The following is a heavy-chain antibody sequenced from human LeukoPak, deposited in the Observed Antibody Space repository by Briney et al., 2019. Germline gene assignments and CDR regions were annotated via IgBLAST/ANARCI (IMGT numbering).Heavy chain of an antibody. V-gene: IGHV1-2*02. Sequence: ASVKVSCKASGYTFTGYYIHWLRQAPGQGLEWMTWFNPKSGAANYAQNFQGRVTLTSDPSINTVYMELSGLTSDDTAVYFCARASTPSCSGNTCYLDYWGQGALVTVSS. CDR1: GYTFTGYY. CDR3: ARASTPSCSGNTCYLDY. CDR2: FNPKSGAA. D-gene: IGHD2-2*01. J-gene: IGHJ4*02.